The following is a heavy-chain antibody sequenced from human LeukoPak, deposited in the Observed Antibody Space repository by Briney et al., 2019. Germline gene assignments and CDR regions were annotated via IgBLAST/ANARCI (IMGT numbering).Heavy chain of an antibody. D-gene: IGHD6-19*01. J-gene: IGHJ4*02. CDR3: ARGYIGWYYYFDY. Sequence: PSETLSLTCAVYGGSFSGYYWSWIRQPPGKGLEWIGEINHSGSTNYNPSLKSRVTISVDTSKNQFSLKLSSVTAADTAVYYCARGYIGWYYYFDYWGQGTLVTVSS. CDR1: GGSFSGYY. CDR2: INHSGST. V-gene: IGHV4-34*01.